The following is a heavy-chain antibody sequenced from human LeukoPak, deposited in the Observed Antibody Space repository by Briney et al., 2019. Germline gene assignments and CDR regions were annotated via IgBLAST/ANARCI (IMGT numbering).Heavy chain of an antibody. CDR1: GASISTLY. V-gene: IGHV4-59*08. J-gene: IGHJ4*02. CDR3: ARHGVYSSSSYFDY. D-gene: IGHD6-6*01. CDR2: VYYTGST. Sequence: SETLSLTCSVSGASISTLYWSWIRQPPGKGLEWIGYVYYTGSTNYNPSFKSRVTIFPDTSKNQFSLRLTSVTAADTAVYYCARHGVYSSSSYFDYLGQGTLVTVSS.